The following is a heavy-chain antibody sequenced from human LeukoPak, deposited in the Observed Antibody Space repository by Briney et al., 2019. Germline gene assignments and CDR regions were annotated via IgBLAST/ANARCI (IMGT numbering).Heavy chain of an antibody. Sequence: ASVKVSCKASGGTFISYAISWVRQAPGQGLEWMGRINPNNGGTNYAQKFQGRVTMTRDMSMSTAYMELSRLRSDDTAVYYCAGEDNSSGYRPFDIWGQGTMVTVPS. J-gene: IGHJ3*02. CDR3: AGEDNSSGYRPFDI. CDR2: INPNNGGT. V-gene: IGHV1-2*06. CDR1: GGTFISYA. D-gene: IGHD3-22*01.